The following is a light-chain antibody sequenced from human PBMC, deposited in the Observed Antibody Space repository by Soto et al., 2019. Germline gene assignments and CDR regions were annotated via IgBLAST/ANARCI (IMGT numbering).Light chain of an antibody. Sequence: QSALAQPASVSGSPGQAITISCTGTSSVVGRYNLVSWYQHHPGKAPKIMIYEVTKRPSGVSNRFSGSKSGNTASLTISGLQAEDEADYYCSSYTSSSTEVFGTGTKVTVL. CDR3: SSYTSSSTEV. CDR1: SSVVGRYNL. J-gene: IGLJ1*01. CDR2: EVT. V-gene: IGLV2-14*02.